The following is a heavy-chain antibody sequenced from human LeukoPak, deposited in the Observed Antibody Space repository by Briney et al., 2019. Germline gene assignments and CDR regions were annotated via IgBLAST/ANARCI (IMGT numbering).Heavy chain of an antibody. J-gene: IGHJ5*02. Sequence: PLETLSLTCTVSSGSTSSYYWSWIRQPPGKGLEWIGYINYSGSTYNPSLKSRVTMSVDTSKNQFSLKLSSVTAADTAVYYCARVVYGDYAGDIYNWFDPWGQGTQVTVSS. CDR1: SGSTSSYY. D-gene: IGHD4-17*01. CDR2: INYSGST. V-gene: IGHV4-59*01. CDR3: ARVVYGDYAGDIYNWFDP.